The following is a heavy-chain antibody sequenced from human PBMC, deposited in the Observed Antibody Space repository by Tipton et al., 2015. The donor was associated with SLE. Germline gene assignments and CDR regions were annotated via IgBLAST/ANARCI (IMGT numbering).Heavy chain of an antibody. CDR3: AKDGIEETRHSTALRYTD. Sequence: SLRLSCAASGFNFEDYTMHWVRLVPGKGLQWVSLITWDGGKTLYADSVRGRFTVSRDNSKNTLHLQMNSLRAEDTAVYFCAKDGIEETRHSTALRYTDWGQGTLVTVSS. CDR2: ITWDGGKT. CDR1: GFNFEDYT. V-gene: IGHV3-43*01. D-gene: IGHD3-9*01. J-gene: IGHJ4*02.